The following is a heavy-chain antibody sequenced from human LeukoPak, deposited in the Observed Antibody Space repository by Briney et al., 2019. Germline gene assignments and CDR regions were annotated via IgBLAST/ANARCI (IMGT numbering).Heavy chain of an antibody. J-gene: IGHJ4*02. CDR2: IYHSGST. CDR3: AREGSFDY. V-gene: IGHV4-30-2*01. CDR1: GGSISSGGYY. Sequence: SETLSLTCTVSGGSISSGGYYWSWIRQPPGKGLEWIGYIYHSGSTYYNPSLKSRVTISVDRSKNQFSLKLSSVTAADTAVYYCAREGSFDYWGQGTLVTVSA. D-gene: IGHD2-15*01.